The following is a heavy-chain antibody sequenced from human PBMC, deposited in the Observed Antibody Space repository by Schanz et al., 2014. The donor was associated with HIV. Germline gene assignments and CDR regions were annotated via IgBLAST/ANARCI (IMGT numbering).Heavy chain of an antibody. CDR2: INSDGRSA. D-gene: IGHD3-10*01. J-gene: IGHJ3*01. CDR1: GFTFSNYW. V-gene: IGHV3-74*01. CDR3: SRVGGWGAFDF. Sequence: EVQLVESGGGLVQPGGSLRLSCTASGFTFSNYWMHWVRQVPGKGLVWVSRINSDGRSANYADSVKGRFTISRDNAKNTLILQMNSLRAEDTAVYYCSRVGGWGAFDFWGQGTMLTVSS.